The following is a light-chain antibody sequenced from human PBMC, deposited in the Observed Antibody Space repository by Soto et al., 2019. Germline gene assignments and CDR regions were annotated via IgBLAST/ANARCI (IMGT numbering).Light chain of an antibody. CDR1: SSDVGGYNY. V-gene: IGLV2-14*01. CDR3: RSYTSSSSVV. Sequence: QSVLTQPASVSGSPGQSITISCTGTSSDVGGYNYVSWYQQHPGRAPKLMIYDVSNRPSGVSSRFSGSKSGNTASLTISGLQAEDEAVYYCRSYTSSSSVVFGGGTKLTVL. J-gene: IGLJ2*01. CDR2: DVS.